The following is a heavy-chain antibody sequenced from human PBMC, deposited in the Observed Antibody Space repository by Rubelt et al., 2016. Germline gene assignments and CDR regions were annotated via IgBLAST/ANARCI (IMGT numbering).Heavy chain of an antibody. CDR1: GFSLSTSGMC. CDR3: ARILLPDYYDSSGGMDV. D-gene: IGHD3-22*01. Sequence: QVTLRESGPALVKPTQTLTLTCTFSGFSLSTSGMCVSWIRQPPGKALEWLARLDWDDDKYYSTSLKTRLTISKDTPKNQLVLTMTNMDPVDTATYYCARILLPDYYDSSGGMDVWGQGNTVTVSS. J-gene: IGHJ6*02. V-gene: IGHV2-70*15. CDR2: LDWDDDK.